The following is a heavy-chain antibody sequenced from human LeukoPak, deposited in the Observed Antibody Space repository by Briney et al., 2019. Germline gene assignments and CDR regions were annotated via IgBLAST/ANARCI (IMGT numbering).Heavy chain of an antibody. V-gene: IGHV3-9*01. Sequence: PGGSLRLSCAASGFTFDDYAMHWVRQAPGKGLEWASGISWNSGSIGYADSVKGRFTISRDNAKNSLYLQMNSLRAEDTALYYCAKDSYGDYSYYFDYWGQGTLVTVSS. J-gene: IGHJ4*02. CDR1: GFTFDDYA. D-gene: IGHD4-17*01. CDR3: AKDSYGDYSYYFDY. CDR2: ISWNSGSI.